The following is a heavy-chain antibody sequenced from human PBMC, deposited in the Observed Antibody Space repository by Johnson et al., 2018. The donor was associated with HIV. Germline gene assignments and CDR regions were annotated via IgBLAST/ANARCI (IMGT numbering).Heavy chain of an antibody. Sequence: QVQLVESGGGVVQPGRSLRLSCAASGFTFSSYAMHWVRQAPGKGLEWVAVISYDGSNKYYADSVKGRFTISRDNSKNTLYLQMNSLRAEDTAVYYCAKDLCTEREDDVFDVWGQGTMVTVSS. CDR1: GFTFSSYA. D-gene: IGHD1-26*01. J-gene: IGHJ3*01. V-gene: IGHV3-30*04. CDR2: ISYDGSNK. CDR3: AKDLCTEREDDVFDV.